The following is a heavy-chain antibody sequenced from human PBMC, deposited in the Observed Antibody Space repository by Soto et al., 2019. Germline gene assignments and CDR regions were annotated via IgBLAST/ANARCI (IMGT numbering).Heavy chain of an antibody. CDR1: GGSITTYY. D-gene: IGHD6-19*01. CDR2: IYYSGST. J-gene: IGHJ2*01. V-gene: IGHV4-59*01. Sequence: AETLSPTCTVSGGSITTYYRSWIRPPPGKGREWIGYIYYSGSTSYDPALKSRVNISVDTSKNQFTLKVSSVTAADTAVYYCAGLRYSSGWRSYWYFDLWGRGTLVTVSS. CDR3: AGLRYSSGWRSYWYFDL.